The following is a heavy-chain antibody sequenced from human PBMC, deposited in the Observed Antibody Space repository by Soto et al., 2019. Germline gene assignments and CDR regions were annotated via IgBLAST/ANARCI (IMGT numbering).Heavy chain of an antibody. D-gene: IGHD2-8*01. Sequence: GGALRLSCAAPWFTFRTYDLHRVPPTTRKILEWVSAIGTIRDTYYLDSVKGRFTISRENAKNSVYLQMNSLRAGDTAVYYCARGRSNQYESSPPPKFDPWGRGTLVTVSS. CDR1: WFTFRTYD. CDR2: IGTIRDT. J-gene: IGHJ5*02. V-gene: IGHV3-13*01. CDR3: ARGRSNQYESSPPPKFDP.